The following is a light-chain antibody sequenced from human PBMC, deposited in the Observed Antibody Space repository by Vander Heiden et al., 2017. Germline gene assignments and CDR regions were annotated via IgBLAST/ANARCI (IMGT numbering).Light chain of an antibody. Sequence: QSALTQPASVSGSPGQSITISCPGTSSDVGSYNLVSWYPQHPGKAPKLMIDEVSKRPSGVSNRFSGSKSGNTASLTSSGLQAEDEADYYCCSYAGSSTLLYVFGTGTKVTVL. CDR2: EVS. CDR3: CSYAGSSTLLYV. J-gene: IGLJ1*01. V-gene: IGLV2-23*02. CDR1: SSDVGSYNL.